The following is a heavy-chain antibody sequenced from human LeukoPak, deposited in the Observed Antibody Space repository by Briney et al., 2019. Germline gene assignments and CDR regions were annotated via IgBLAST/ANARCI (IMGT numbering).Heavy chain of an antibody. CDR2: INHSGST. CDR3: ARLRFLEWFGSYYYYGMDV. Sequence: KTSETLSLTCAVYGGSFSGYYWRWIRQPPGKGLEWIGEINHSGSTNYNPSLKRRVTISVDTCKNQFSLKLSSLTAADTAVYYCARLRFLEWFGSYYYYGMDVWGQGTTVTVSS. D-gene: IGHD3-3*01. V-gene: IGHV4-34*01. J-gene: IGHJ6*02. CDR1: GGSFSGYY.